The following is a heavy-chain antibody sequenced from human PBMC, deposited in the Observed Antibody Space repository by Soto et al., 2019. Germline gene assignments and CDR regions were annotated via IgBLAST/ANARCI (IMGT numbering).Heavy chain of an antibody. V-gene: IGHV3-21*01. CDR1: GFTFSSYS. Sequence: GGSLRLSCAASGFTFSSYSMNWVRQAPGKGLEWVSSISSSSSYIYYADSVKGRFTISRDNAKNSLYLQMNSLRAEDTAVYYCASRKGLWQLVGNPFDYWGQGTLVTVSS. J-gene: IGHJ4*02. D-gene: IGHD6-6*01. CDR2: ISSSSSYI. CDR3: ASRKGLWQLVGNPFDY.